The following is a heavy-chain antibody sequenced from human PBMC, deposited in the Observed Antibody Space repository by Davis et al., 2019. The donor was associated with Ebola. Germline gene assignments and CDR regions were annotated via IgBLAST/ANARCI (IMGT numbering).Heavy chain of an antibody. J-gene: IGHJ4*02. CDR3: ARIEGPVDY. CDR1: DYTFTSYG. V-gene: IGHV1-69*06. Sequence: SVKVSCKASDYTFTSYGISWVRQAPGQGLEWMGGAITYFTSAHYAQKFQGRVTITADKSTSTAYMELSSLRSEDTAVYYCARIEGPVDYWGQGTLVTVSS. CDR2: AITYFTSA.